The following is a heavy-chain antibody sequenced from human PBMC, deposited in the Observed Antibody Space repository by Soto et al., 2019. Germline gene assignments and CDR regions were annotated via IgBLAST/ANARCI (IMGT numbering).Heavy chain of an antibody. J-gene: IGHJ6*02. V-gene: IGHV3-21*01. CDR1: GFTLSSYS. Sequence: GRSLRLSCAAPGFTLSSYSMNWVRQAPGKGLEWVSSISSSSSYIYYADSVKGRFTISRDNAKNSLYLQMNSLRDEGTAVYYCAREEYCSSTSCYTMENYYYYYGMDVWGQGTTVTVSS. CDR3: AREEYCSSTSCYTMENYYYYYGMDV. D-gene: IGHD2-2*02. CDR2: ISSSSSYI.